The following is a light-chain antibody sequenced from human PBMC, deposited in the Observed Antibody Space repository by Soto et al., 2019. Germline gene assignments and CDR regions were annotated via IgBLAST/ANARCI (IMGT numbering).Light chain of an antibody. CDR3: QQYNNWPLYT. CDR2: GVS. V-gene: IGKV3-15*01. Sequence: EIVMTQSPATLSVSPGERATLSCRASQSVSSNLAWYQQKPGQAPRLLIYGVSTRATAIPARFSGSGSGTEFTLTISSLQSEDFAVYFCQQYNNWPLYTFGQGTKLEIK. J-gene: IGKJ2*01. CDR1: QSVSSN.